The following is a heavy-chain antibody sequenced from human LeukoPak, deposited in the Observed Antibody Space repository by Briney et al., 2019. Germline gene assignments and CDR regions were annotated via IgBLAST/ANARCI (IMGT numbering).Heavy chain of an antibody. D-gene: IGHD6-13*01. CDR3: AREGSTAAGTSPREYYFDY. V-gene: IGHV3-7*01. CDR1: GFTFSSYW. CDR2: IKQDGSEK. J-gene: IGHJ4*02. Sequence: PGGSLRLSCAASGFTFSSYWMSWVRQAPGKGLEWVANIKQDGSEKYYVDSVKGRFTISRDNAKNSLYLQMNSLRAEDTAVYYCAREGSTAAGTSPREYYFDYWGQGTLVTVSS.